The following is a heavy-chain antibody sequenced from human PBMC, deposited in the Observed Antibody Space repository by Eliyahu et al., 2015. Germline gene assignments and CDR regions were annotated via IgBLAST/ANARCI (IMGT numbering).Heavy chain of an antibody. Sequence: QITLKESGPALVKPTQTLTLTCTFSGFSLDTSGVGVGWIRQPPGKALEWLALIYWGDDKLYNPSLKSRLTISRDTSKNQVVLTMTNMAPVDTATYYCARRPIDYDDLNWFDPWGQGTLVTVSS. CDR3: ARRPIDYDDLNWFDP. D-gene: IGHD4-17*01. CDR1: GFSLDTSGVG. J-gene: IGHJ5*02. CDR2: IYWGDDK. V-gene: IGHV2-5*02.